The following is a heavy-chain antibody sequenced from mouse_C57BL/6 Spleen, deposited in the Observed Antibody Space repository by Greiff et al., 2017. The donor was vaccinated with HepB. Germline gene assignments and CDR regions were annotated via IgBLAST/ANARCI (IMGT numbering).Heavy chain of an antibody. D-gene: IGHD4-1*01. V-gene: IGHV1-72*01. CDR1: GYTFTSYW. Sequence: QQSCKASGYTFTSYWMHWVKQRPGRGLEWIGRIDPNSGGTKYNEKFKSKATLTVDKPSSTAYMQLSSLTSEDSAVYYCARENWAIDYWGQGTTLTVSS. J-gene: IGHJ2*01. CDR3: ARENWAIDY. CDR2: IDPNSGGT.